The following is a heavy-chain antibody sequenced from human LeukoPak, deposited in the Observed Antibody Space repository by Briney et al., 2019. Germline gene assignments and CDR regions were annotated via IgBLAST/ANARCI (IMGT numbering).Heavy chain of an antibody. CDR1: GFTFSSYA. CDR3: ARSRRRELLGTYFDY. V-gene: IGHV3-30*04. Sequence: GGSLRLSCAASGFTFSSYAMHWVRQAPGKGLEWVAVISYDGNNKYYADSVEGRFTISRDNSNNTLYLQMNGLRAEDTAVYYCARSRRRELLGTYFDYWGQGTLVTVSS. CDR2: ISYDGNNK. D-gene: IGHD1-26*01. J-gene: IGHJ4*02.